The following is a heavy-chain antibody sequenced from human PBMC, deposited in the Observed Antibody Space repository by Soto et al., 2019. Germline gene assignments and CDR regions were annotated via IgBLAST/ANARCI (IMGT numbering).Heavy chain of an antibody. CDR2: INPIFGTP. CDR1: GGTFSSYA. Sequence: SVKVSCKASGGTFSSYAISWVRQVPGQGLEWMGGINPIFGTPHYAQKYQGRVTITAVTFTNTAYMELTRLTSDDTAVYFCAREGRHFDYWGQGTLVTVSS. CDR3: AREGRHFDY. V-gene: IGHV1-69*06. J-gene: IGHJ4*02.